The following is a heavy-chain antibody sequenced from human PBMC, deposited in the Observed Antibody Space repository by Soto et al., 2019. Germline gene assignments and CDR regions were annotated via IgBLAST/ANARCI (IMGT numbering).Heavy chain of an antibody. V-gene: IGHV4-39*01. D-gene: IGHD3-22*01. J-gene: IGHJ4*02. Sequence: QTLSLTCSVSGGSIRSNIHYWGWIRQPPGKGLEWGATVHYSGSTYYTPSLKNRVTISADTSKNQLSLRLNSVTAADTAVYYCARKHYYDSSGYYTWNWGQGSLVTVX. CDR3: ARKHYYDSSGYYTWN. CDR1: GGSIRSNIHY. CDR2: VHYSGST.